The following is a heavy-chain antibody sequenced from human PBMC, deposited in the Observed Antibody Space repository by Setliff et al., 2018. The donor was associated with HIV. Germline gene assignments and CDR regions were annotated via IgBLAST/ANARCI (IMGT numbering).Heavy chain of an antibody. V-gene: IGHV4-34*09. CDR1: GGSFSGYY. CDR3: AREVYSSSSGGGAFDI. Sequence: SETLSLTCAVYGGSFSGYYWSWIHQTPGKGLERIGYIYYSGSTYYNPSLKSRVTISVDTSKNQFSLKLSSVTAADTAVYYCAREVYSSSSGGGAFDIWGQGTMVTVSS. CDR2: IYYSGST. J-gene: IGHJ3*02. D-gene: IGHD6-6*01.